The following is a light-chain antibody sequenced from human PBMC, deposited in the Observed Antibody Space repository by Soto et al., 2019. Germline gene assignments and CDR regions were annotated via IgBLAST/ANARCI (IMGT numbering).Light chain of an antibody. Sequence: QPVLTQPASLSGSPGESIIISCTGSSSDIGTYDYVSWYQHHPGRAPKVIIFDINDRASGVSHRFSGSKSGNTASLTISGLQAEDEADYYCCAYTGTTSPWVFGGGTKVTVL. CDR3: CAYTGTTSPWV. CDR2: DIN. V-gene: IGLV2-14*01. J-gene: IGLJ3*02. CDR1: SSDIGTYDY.